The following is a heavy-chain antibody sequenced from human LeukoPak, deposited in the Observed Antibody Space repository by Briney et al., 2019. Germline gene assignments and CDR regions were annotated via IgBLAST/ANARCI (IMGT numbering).Heavy chain of an antibody. CDR2: INHSGST. CDR3: ARGRAYYYDSSGYYRPWPYYYYYGMDV. Sequence: SETLSLTCAVYGGSFSGYYWSWIRQPPGKGLEWIGEINHSGSTNYNPSLKSRVTISVDTSKNQFSLKLSSVTAADTAVYYCARGRAYYYDSSGYYRPWPYYYYYGMDVWGQGTTVTVSS. J-gene: IGHJ6*02. D-gene: IGHD3-22*01. V-gene: IGHV4-34*01. CDR1: GGSFSGYY.